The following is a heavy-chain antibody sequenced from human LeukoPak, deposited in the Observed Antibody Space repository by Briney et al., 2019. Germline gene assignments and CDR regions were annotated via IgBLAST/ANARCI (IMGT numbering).Heavy chain of an antibody. CDR2: IYYSGST. Sequence: SETLSLTCTVSGGSISNYYWSWIRQPPGKGLEWIGDIYYSGSTNYNPSLKSRVTISVDTSKNQFSLKLSSVTAADTAVYYCARQNLDYYGSGTWFDPWGQGTLVTVSS. J-gene: IGHJ5*02. CDR1: GGSISNYY. D-gene: IGHD3-10*01. V-gene: IGHV4-59*01. CDR3: ARQNLDYYGSGTWFDP.